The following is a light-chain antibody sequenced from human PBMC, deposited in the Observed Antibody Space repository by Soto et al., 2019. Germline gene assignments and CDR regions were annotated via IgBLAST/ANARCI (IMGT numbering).Light chain of an antibody. CDR3: QQNNKWPPVT. V-gene: IGKV3-15*01. CDR1: QTISND. J-gene: IGKJ4*01. CDR2: GAS. Sequence: EVEMPQSPATVSVSPGEGVTLSCRASQTISNDLAWYQQKPGQAPRLLIYGASTRATGVPARFSGGGSGTEFTLTISSLQSEDFAFYYCQQNNKWPPVTFGGGTKV.